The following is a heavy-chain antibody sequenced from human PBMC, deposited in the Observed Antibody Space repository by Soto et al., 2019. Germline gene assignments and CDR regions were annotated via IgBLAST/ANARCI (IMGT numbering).Heavy chain of an antibody. CDR1: GYTFTSYG. Sequence: ASVKVSCEASGYTFTSYGISWVRQAPGQGLEWMGWISAYNGNTNYAQKLQGRVTMTTDTSTSTAYMELRSLRSDDTAVYYCARVITMVRGGTYYYYGMDVWGEGPTVTV. CDR2: ISAYNGNT. J-gene: IGHJ6*02. CDR3: ARVITMVRGGTYYYYGMDV. D-gene: IGHD3-10*01. V-gene: IGHV1-18*04.